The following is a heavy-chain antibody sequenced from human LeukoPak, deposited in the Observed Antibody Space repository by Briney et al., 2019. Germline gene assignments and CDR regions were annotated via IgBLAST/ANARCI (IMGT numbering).Heavy chain of an antibody. Sequence: ASVKVSCKASGYTFTSYEINWVRQATGQGLEWMGWMNPNSGNTGYAQKFQGRVTMTRNTAISTAYMELSSLRSEDTAVYYCARDGSGYCSSTSCYWEDYYYYYGMDVWGQGTTVTVSS. D-gene: IGHD2-2*01. V-gene: IGHV1-8*01. CDR2: MNPNSGNT. J-gene: IGHJ6*02. CDR1: GYTFTSYE. CDR3: ARDGSGYCSSTSCYWEDYYYYYGMDV.